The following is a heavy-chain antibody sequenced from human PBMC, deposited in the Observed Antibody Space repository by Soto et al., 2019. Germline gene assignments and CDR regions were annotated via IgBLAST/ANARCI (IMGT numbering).Heavy chain of an antibody. V-gene: IGHV3-30*18. CDR2: ISCDGSNK. CDR1: GFTFSSYG. J-gene: IGHJ6*02. Sequence: QVQLVEPGGGVVQPGRSLRLSCAASGFTFSSYGMHWVRQAPGKGLEWVAVISCDGSNKYYADSVKGRFTISRDNSKNTLYLLMNSLRAEDTSVYYCAKAARPSAYYYGLDFWGHGTTVTVSS. CDR3: AKAARPSAYYYGLDF. D-gene: IGHD6-6*01.